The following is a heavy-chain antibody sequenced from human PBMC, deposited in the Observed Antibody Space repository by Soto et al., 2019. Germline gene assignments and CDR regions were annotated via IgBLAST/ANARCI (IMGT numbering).Heavy chain of an antibody. CDR2: IYYSGST. CDR1: GGSISSGGYY. J-gene: IGHJ6*02. V-gene: IGHV4-31*01. CDR3: ARWGSSSSYGMDV. Sequence: QVQLQESGPGLVKPSQTLSLTCTVSGGSISSGGYYWSWIRQHPGKGLEWIGYIYYSGSTYYNPSLKSLVTISVDTSKNQFSLELSSVTAADTAVYYCARWGSSSSYGMDVWGQGTTVTVSS. D-gene: IGHD6-6*01.